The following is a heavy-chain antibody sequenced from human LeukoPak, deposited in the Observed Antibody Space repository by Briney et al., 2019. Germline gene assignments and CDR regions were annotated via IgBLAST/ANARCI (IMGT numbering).Heavy chain of an antibody. J-gene: IGHJ4*02. Sequence: PGGSLRLSCAASGFTFSSYSMNWVRQAPGKGLEWISVVSVSGDTTYYAESVKGRFTISRDNSKNTLYLQMNSLRGDDTAVYYCSKLEGVVGARHFAYWGQGTQVTVSS. CDR1: GFTFSSYS. CDR2: VSVSGDTT. CDR3: SKLEGVVGARHFAY. D-gene: IGHD1-26*01. V-gene: IGHV3-23*01.